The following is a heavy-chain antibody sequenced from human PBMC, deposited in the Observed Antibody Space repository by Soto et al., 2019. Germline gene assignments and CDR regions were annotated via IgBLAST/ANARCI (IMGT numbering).Heavy chain of an antibody. D-gene: IGHD4-4*01. CDR1: GFTFSTYP. J-gene: IGHJ6*02. V-gene: IGHV3-23*01. Sequence: PGGSLRLSCAASGFTFSTYPMSWVRQSPGKGLEWVSGISGSGISTYYTDSVKGRFTISRDNSKNTVFLQMNSLRDEDTAVYYCVKPPVITGSYYYYDMDVWGQGTTVTVSS. CDR3: VKPPVITGSYYYYDMDV. CDR2: ISGSGIST.